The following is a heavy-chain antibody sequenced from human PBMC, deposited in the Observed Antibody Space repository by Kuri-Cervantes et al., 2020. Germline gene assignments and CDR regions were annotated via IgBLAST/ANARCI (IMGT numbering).Heavy chain of an antibody. CDR2: ISYDGSSK. D-gene: IGHD2-21*02. CDR3: AKDMVTGDY. Sequence: GGSLRLSCAASGFTFSSYATHWVRQAPGKGLEWVAVISYDGSSKNYADSVKGRFTISRDNSKNTLYLQMNSLRAEDTAVYYCAKDMVTGDYWGQGTLVTVSS. CDR1: GFTFSSYA. V-gene: IGHV3-30-3*02. J-gene: IGHJ4*02.